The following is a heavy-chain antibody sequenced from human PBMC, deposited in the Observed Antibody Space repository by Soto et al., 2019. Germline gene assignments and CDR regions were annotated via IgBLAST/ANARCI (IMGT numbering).Heavy chain of an antibody. J-gene: IGHJ4*02. CDR2: LSGSSRAI. CDR3: ARDPSNGKSHVSYCDF. D-gene: IGHD3-16*01. CDR1: GFTFSNFA. Sequence: EVQLVASGGGLVQPGGSLRLSCAASGFTFSNFAMNWVRRAPGKGPEWVSYLSGSSRAINYAGSVKGRFIVSRDNAKNSLFLQMNSLRDEDTAVYYCARDPSNGKSHVSYCDFWGQGTLVTVSS. V-gene: IGHV3-48*02.